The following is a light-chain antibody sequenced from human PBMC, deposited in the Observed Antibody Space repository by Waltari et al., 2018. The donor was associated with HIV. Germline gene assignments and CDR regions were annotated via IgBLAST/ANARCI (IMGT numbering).Light chain of an antibody. CDR3: QSYDRGLGNGV. Sequence: QSALTQPPSVSGAPGQRVAISCTGHSSNIGAPYEVHWYQQGPGAPPQLLIYSTTNRPSGVPDRCAGSKSDTSASLAISGRQAEDEADYYCQSYDRGLGNGVFGGGTKLTVL. CDR1: SSNIGAPYE. J-gene: IGLJ3*02. CDR2: STT. V-gene: IGLV1-40*01.